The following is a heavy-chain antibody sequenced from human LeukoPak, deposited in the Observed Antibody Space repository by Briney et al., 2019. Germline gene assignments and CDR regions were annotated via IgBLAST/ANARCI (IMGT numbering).Heavy chain of an antibody. Sequence: PGGSLRLSCAASGFSFHTYAMTWVRQAPGKGLEWVPSLSGSGQSPNYANSVLGRFSISRDNAQQRLFLQMNNLRVDDTGTYYCAKVIDYGALDACDIWGRGTVVTVSS. CDR1: GFSFHTYA. D-gene: IGHD4-17*01. CDR2: LSGSGQSP. V-gene: IGHV3-23*01. CDR3: AKVIDYGALDACDI. J-gene: IGHJ3*02.